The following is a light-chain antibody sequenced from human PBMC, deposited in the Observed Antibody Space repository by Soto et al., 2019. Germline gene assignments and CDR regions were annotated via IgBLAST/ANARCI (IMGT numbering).Light chain of an antibody. V-gene: IGKV1-39*01. Sequence: DIQMTQSPSSLSASVGDRVTITCRASQSINSYLNWYQQKPGKAPKLLIHAASSLQSGVPSRFSGGGSGTDFTLTVTSLQPEAFAPYYCQHRYNTPRTFGQGTKVEI. CDR2: AAS. CDR3: QHRYNTPRT. J-gene: IGKJ2*01. CDR1: QSINSY.